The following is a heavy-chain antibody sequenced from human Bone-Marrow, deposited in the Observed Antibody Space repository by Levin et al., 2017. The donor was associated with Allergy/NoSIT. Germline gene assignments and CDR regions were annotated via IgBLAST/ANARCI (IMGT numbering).Heavy chain of an antibody. D-gene: IGHD1-1*01. CDR2: INPSGGSA. J-gene: IGHJ4*02. CDR3: ARTTRWAFDY. CDR1: GYTFTTYY. V-gene: IGHV1-46*01. Sequence: ASVKVSCKASGYTFTTYYLHWVRQAPGQGLEWMGMINPSGGSASYAQRVQGRVTMTSDTSTSTVYMELSSLRFEDTAVYDCARTTRWAFDYWGQETLVTVSS.